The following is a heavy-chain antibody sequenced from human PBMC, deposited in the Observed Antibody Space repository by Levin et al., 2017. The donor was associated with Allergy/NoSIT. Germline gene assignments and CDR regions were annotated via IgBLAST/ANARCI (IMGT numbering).Heavy chain of an antibody. J-gene: IGHJ5*02. D-gene: IGHD2-8*02. CDR3: ARDILVSPGVPHWAHNRFDP. CDR1: GFTFSDYT. V-gene: IGHV3-30*04. CDR2: ISHDGSGK. Sequence: GGSLRLSCAASGFTFSDYTMYWVRQTPGKGLEWLAVISHDGSGKIYTDSVKGRFTLSRDNSKNTLFLQMNSLGPEDTAVYYCARDILVSPGVPHWAHNRFDPWGQGTLVTVSS.